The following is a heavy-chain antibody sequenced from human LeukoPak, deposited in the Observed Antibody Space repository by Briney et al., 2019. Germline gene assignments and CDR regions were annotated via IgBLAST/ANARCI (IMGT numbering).Heavy chain of an antibody. CDR2: IIPIFGTA. V-gene: IGHV1-69*01. CDR3: ARHYGGNSGRFDY. J-gene: IGHJ4*02. CDR1: GGTFSSYA. Sequence: SVKVSCKASGGTFSSYAISWVRQAPGQGLEWMGGIIPIFGTANYAQKFQGRVTITADESTSTAYMELSSLRSDDTAVYYCARHYGGNSGRFDYWGQGTLVTVSS. D-gene: IGHD4-23*01.